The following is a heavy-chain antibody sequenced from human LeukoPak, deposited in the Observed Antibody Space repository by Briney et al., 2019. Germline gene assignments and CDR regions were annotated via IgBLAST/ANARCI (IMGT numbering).Heavy chain of an antibody. CDR3: ASTTVTNEVDY. CDR1: GGTFSSYA. D-gene: IGHD4-17*01. CDR2: IIPIFGTA. J-gene: IGHJ4*02. V-gene: IGHV1-69*06. Sequence: ASVKVSCKASGGTFSSYAISWVRQAPGQGLEWMGRIIPIFGTANYAQKFQGRVTITAGKSTSTAYMELSSLRSEDTAVYYCASTTVTNEVDYWGQGTLVTVSS.